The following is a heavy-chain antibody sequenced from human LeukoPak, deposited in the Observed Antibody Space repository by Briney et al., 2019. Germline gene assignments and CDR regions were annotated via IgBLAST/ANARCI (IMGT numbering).Heavy chain of an antibody. CDR1: GFTFDDYA. CDR3: AKAPSYSSGSFPLYFDY. Sequence: GRSLRLSCAASGFTFDDYAMHWVRQVPGKGLEWVSGISWNSGSIDYADSVKGRFTISRDNAKNSLYLQMNSLGAEDTALYYCAKAPSYSSGSFPLYFDYWGQGTLVTASS. J-gene: IGHJ4*02. CDR2: ISWNSGSI. D-gene: IGHD3-22*01. V-gene: IGHV3-9*01.